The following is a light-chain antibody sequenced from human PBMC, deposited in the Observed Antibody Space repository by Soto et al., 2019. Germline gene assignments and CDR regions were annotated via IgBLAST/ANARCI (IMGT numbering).Light chain of an antibody. J-gene: IGKJ4*01. CDR2: DAS. CDR1: QDISNY. V-gene: IGKV1-33*01. CDR3: QQYDNLSLT. Sequence: EIQMTQSPSSLSASVGDRVTITCQASQDISNYFNWYQQKPGKAPKLLIYDASNLETGVPSRFSGSGSGTDFTFTISSLQPEDIATYYCQQYDNLSLTFGGGTKVDIK.